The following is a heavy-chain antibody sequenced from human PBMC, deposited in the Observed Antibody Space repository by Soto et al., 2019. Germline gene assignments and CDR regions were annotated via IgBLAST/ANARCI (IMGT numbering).Heavy chain of an antibody. CDR2: IKSKTDGGTT. Sequence: GGSLRLSCAASGFTFSNAWMNWVRQAPGKGMEWVGRIKSKTDGGTTDYAAPVKGRFTISRDDSKNTLYLQMNSLKTEDTAVYYCTTDETSPSYCYGMDVWSQGTTVTVSS. CDR3: TTDETSPSYCYGMDV. V-gene: IGHV3-15*07. J-gene: IGHJ6*02. CDR1: GFTFSNAW.